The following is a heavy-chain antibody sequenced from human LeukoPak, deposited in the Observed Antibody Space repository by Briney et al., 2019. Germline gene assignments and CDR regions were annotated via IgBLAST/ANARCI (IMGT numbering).Heavy chain of an antibody. J-gene: IGHJ4*02. CDR2: IFRGDGT. Sequence: GGSLRLSCVASGFIVSTNYMSWVRRAPGKGLEWVAVIFRGDGTYHADSVKGRFTISRDTSKNTVYLHMNSLTAEDTAIYYCVKEVPGTTIYDWGQGILVTVSS. V-gene: IGHV3-66*01. CDR1: GFIVSTNY. CDR3: VKEVPGTTIYD. D-gene: IGHD4-11*01.